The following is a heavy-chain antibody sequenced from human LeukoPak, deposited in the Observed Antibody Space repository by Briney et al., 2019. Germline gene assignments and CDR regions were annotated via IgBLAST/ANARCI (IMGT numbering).Heavy chain of an antibody. D-gene: IGHD6-13*01. CDR3: ARYSSSSSFDY. CDR2: IGTAGDT. J-gene: IGHJ4*02. V-gene: IGHV3-13*01. CDR1: GFTFSSYD. Sequence: GGSLRLSFAASGFTFSSYDIHWVRQATGKGLEWVSAIGTAGDTYYPGSVKGRFTISRENAKNSLYLQMNSLRAGDTAVYYCARYSSSSSFDYWGQGTLVTVSS.